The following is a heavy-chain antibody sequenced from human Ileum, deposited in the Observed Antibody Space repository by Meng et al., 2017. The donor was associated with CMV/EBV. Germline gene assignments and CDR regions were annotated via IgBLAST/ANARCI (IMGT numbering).Heavy chain of an antibody. CDR2: IWSDGSNK. Sequence: QGQRVGSGGGVVRPGGSLRLSCGMSGITFSNFGMHWVRPAPGKGLEWVIFIWSDGSNKYYADSVKGRFTVSRDNSKDTLYLQMNNLRPEDTAMYYCARDRGKFYFDYWGQGTLVTVSS. D-gene: IGHD3-10*01. CDR3: ARDRGKFYFDY. J-gene: IGHJ4*02. CDR1: GITFSNFG. V-gene: IGHV3-30*02.